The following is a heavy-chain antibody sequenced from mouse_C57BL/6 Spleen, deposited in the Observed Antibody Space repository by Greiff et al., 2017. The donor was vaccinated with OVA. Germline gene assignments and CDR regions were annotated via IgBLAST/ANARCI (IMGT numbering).Heavy chain of an antibody. CDR3: VRQGYDYDYAMDY. V-gene: IGHV10-1*01. Sequence: EVQVVESGGGLVQPKGSLKLSCAASGFSFNTYAMNWVRQAPGKGLEWVARIRSKSNNYATYYADSVKDRFTISRDDSESMLYLQMNNLKTEDTAMYYCVRQGYDYDYAMDYWGQGTSVTVSS. CDR1: GFSFNTYA. CDR2: IRSKSNNYAT. J-gene: IGHJ4*01. D-gene: IGHD2-4*01.